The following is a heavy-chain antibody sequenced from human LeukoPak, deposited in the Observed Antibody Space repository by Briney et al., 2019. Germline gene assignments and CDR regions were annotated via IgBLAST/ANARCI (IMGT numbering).Heavy chain of an antibody. D-gene: IGHD3-9*01. Sequence: PGGSLRLSCAASGFTFSSYAMSWVRQAPGKGLEWVSAISGSGSSTYYADSVKGRFTISRDNAKNSLYLQMNSLRAEDTAVYYCATLGYFDWLADYWGQGTLVTVSS. V-gene: IGHV3-23*01. CDR1: GFTFSSYA. J-gene: IGHJ4*02. CDR3: ATLGYFDWLADY. CDR2: ISGSGSST.